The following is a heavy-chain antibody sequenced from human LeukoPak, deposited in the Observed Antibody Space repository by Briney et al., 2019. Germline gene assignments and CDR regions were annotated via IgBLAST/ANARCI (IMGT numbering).Heavy chain of an antibody. Sequence: SVKVSCKASGGTFSSDAINWVRQAPGQGLEWMERIIPNVDITAYAQKFQGRVTITADKSTSTAYMELSSLRSEDTGVYYCATGGILTGYSFDSWGLGTLVTVSS. D-gene: IGHD3-9*01. CDR2: IIPNVDIT. V-gene: IGHV1-69*04. CDR1: GGTFSSDA. CDR3: ATGGILTGYSFDS. J-gene: IGHJ4*02.